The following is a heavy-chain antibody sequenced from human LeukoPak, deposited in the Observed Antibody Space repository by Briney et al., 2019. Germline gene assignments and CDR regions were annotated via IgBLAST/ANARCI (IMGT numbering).Heavy chain of an antibody. V-gene: IGHV3-23*02. D-gene: IGHD6-19*01. CDR1: EISFSTYA. Sequence: GGSLRLSCEASEISFSTYAMSWVRQAPGRGLEWVAGISARAGSAYYRDSLKGRLTISRDNSKNTLYLQMNDLRPEDTARYYCAKEGRGWFDGRYFDNWGQGTLLTVSS. CDR3: AKEGRGWFDGRYFDN. J-gene: IGHJ4*02. CDR2: ISARAGSA.